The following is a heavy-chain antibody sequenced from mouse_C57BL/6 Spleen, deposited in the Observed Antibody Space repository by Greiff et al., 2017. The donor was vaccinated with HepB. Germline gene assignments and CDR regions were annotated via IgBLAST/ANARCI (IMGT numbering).Heavy chain of an antibody. V-gene: IGHV5-17*01. D-gene: IGHD1-1*01. J-gene: IGHJ1*03. CDR2: ISSGSSTI. CDR3: ARDYGSSYGYWYFDV. Sequence: EVKLVESGGGLVKPGGSLKLSCAASGFTFSDYGMHWVRQAPEKGLEWVAYISSGSSTIYYADTVKGRFTISRDNAKNTLFLQMTSLRSEDTAMYYCARDYGSSYGYWYFDVWGTGTTVTVSS. CDR1: GFTFSDYG.